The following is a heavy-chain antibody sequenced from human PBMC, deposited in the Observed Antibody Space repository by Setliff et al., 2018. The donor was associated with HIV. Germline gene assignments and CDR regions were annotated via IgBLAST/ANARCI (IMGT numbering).Heavy chain of an antibody. CDR2: IYYSGST. J-gene: IGHJ5*02. CDR3: ARDPVAAAGTEP. Sequence: SETLSLTCTVSGGSISSHYWSWIRQPPGKGLEWIGSIYYSGSTNYNPSLKSRVTISVDTSKNQFSLKLSSVTAADTAVYYCARDPVAAAGTEPWGQGTLVTVSS. D-gene: IGHD6-13*01. CDR1: GGSISSHY. V-gene: IGHV4-59*11.